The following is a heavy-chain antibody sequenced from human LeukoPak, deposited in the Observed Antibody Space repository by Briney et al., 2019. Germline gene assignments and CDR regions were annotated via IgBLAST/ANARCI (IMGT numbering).Heavy chain of an antibody. D-gene: IGHD6-13*01. V-gene: IGHV4-59*01. CDR2: IYYSGST. CDR3: AREGVPAAGKLDY. CDR1: GGSIGSYY. Sequence: SETLSLTCTVFGGSIGSYYWSWIRQPPGKGLEWIGYIYYSGSTNYNPSLKSRVTISLDTSKNQFSMNLISVTAADTAVYYCAREGVPAAGKLDYWGQGTLVTVSS. J-gene: IGHJ4*02.